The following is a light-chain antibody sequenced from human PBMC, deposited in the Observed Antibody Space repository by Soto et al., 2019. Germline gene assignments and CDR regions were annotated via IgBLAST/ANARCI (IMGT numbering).Light chain of an antibody. Sequence: VSPGERATLSCRASQSVSSNLAWYQQKPGQAPRLLIYGASTRATGIPARFSGSGSGTEFTLTISSLQSEDFAVYYCQQYNNWLPSFGGGTKVEIK. CDR3: QQYNNWLPS. V-gene: IGKV3-15*01. J-gene: IGKJ4*01. CDR2: GAS. CDR1: QSVSSN.